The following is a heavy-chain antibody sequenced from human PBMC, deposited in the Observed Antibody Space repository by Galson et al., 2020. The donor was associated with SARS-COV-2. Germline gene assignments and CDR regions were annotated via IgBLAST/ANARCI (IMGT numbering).Heavy chain of an antibody. CDR1: GFTFSSYA. V-gene: IGHV3-23*03. CDR3: AKKGHLMVDGMDV. D-gene: IGHD2-21*01. J-gene: IGHJ6*02. CDR2: IYTGGDT. Sequence: GGSLRLSCAASGFTFSSYAMTWVRQAPGKGLDWVSIIYTGGDTYHSPSVKGRFTISRDNSKSTLYLQMNSLRPEDTAVYYCAKKGHLMVDGMDVWGQGTTVTVSS.